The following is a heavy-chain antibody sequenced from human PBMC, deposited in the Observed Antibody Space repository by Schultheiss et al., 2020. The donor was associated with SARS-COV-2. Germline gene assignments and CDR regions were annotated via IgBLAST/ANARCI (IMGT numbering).Heavy chain of an antibody. J-gene: IGHJ4*02. V-gene: IGHV3-13*01. CDR3: APSSSSGWYYFDY. CDR1: GFTFDDYA. Sequence: GSLSLSCAASGFTFDDYAMHWVRQAPGKGLEWVSAIGTAGDTYYPGSVKGRFTISRENAKNSLYLQMNSLRAEDTAVYYCAPSSSSGWYYFDYWGQGTLVTVSS. D-gene: IGHD6-19*01. CDR2: IGTAGDT.